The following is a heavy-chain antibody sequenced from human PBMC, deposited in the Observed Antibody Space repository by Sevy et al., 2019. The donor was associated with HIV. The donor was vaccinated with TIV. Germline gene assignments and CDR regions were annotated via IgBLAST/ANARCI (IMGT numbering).Heavy chain of an antibody. J-gene: IGHJ3*02. CDR1: GFTFSSYG. D-gene: IGHD3-22*01. Sequence: GGSLRLSCAASGFTFSSYGMSWVRQAPGKGLESVSAISRSGGRTYYADSVKGRFTISRDNSKNTLYLQMNSLRAEDTAVHYCAKEGLRPYDSSSYYAGPDAFHIWGQGTMVTVSS. CDR3: AKEGLRPYDSSSYYAGPDAFHI. V-gene: IGHV3-23*01. CDR2: ISRSGGRT.